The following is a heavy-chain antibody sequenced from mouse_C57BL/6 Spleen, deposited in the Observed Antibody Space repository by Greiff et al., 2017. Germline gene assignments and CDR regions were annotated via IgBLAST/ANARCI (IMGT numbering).Heavy chain of an antibody. Sequence: EVQRVESGAELVKPGASVKLSCTASGFNIKDYYMHWVKQRTEQGLEWIGRIDPEDGETKYAPKFPGTDTITADTSSNTAYLQLSSLTSDDTAVYYCATYYYGSSYDAMDYWGQGTSVTVSS. J-gene: IGHJ4*01. CDR2: IDPEDGET. D-gene: IGHD1-1*01. CDR3: ATYYYGSSYDAMDY. CDR1: GFNIKDYY. V-gene: IGHV14-2*01.